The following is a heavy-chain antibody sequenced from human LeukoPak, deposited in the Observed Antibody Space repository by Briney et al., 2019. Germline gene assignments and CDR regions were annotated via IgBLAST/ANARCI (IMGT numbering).Heavy chain of an antibody. J-gene: IGHJ4*02. V-gene: IGHV4-4*02. D-gene: IGHD2-21*02. CDR1: GGSISSSNW. CDR2: IYHSGSI. Sequence: SETLSLTCAVSGGSISSSNWWSWVRQPPGKGLEWIGEIYHSGSINYNPSLKSRVTISVDKSKNQFSLKLNSVTAADTAVYFCARDLGTAGRPNDYWGQGILVTVSS. CDR3: ARDLGTAGRPNDY.